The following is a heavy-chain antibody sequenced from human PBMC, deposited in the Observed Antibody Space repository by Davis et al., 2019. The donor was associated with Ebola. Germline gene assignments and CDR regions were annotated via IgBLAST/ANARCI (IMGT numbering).Heavy chain of an antibody. CDR1: GASIRSNYY. Sequence: PSETLSLTCSVSGASIRSNYYWAWIRQPPGKGLEWIGAIHYRGITYYNPSLKSRVTISVDSSEGQFSLRVSSVTAADTAVYYCGRHQEEDGSNPKPVDCWGQGTLVVVSS. CDR2: IHYRGIT. CDR3: GRHQEEDGSNPKPVDC. V-gene: IGHV4-39*01. J-gene: IGHJ4*02.